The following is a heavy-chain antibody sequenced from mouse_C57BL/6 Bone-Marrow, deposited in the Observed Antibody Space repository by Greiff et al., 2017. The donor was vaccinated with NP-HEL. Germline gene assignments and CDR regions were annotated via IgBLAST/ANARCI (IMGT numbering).Heavy chain of an antibody. D-gene: IGHD1-1*02. J-gene: IGHJ2*01. V-gene: IGHV14-4*01. CDR3: THYGPDY. CDR1: GFNIKDDY. Sequence: EVHLLESGAELVRPGASVKLSCTASGFNIKDDYMHWVKQRPEQGLEWIGWIDPENGDTEYASKFQGKATITADTSSNTAYLQLSSLTSEDTAVYYCTHYGPDYWGQGTTLTVSS. CDR2: IDPENGDT.